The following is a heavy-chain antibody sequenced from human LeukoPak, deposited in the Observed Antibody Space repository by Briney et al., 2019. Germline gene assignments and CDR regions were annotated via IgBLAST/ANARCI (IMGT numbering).Heavy chain of an antibody. CDR3: AKNKWERSGAFDI. Sequence: GGSLRLSCAAAGFTFSKNAMSWVRQAPGKGLEWVSAMSGSGDSSYYADSVKGRFTISRDISKNTLYLQMNSLGVEDTAVYYCAKNKWERSGAFDIWGQGTMVTVSS. CDR1: GFTFSKNA. J-gene: IGHJ3*02. D-gene: IGHD1-26*01. V-gene: IGHV3-23*01. CDR2: MSGSGDSS.